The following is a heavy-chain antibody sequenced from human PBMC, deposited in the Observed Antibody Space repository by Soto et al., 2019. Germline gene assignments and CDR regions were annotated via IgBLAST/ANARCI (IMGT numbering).Heavy chain of an antibody. CDR3: AKRCGGDCYDYYYGMDV. CDR2: ISYDGSNK. D-gene: IGHD2-21*02. Sequence: PGGSLRLSCAASGFTFSSYGMHWVRQAPGKGLEWVAVISYDGSNKYYADSVKGRFTISRDNSKNTLYLQMNSLRAEDTAVYYCAKRCGGDCYDYYYGMDVWGQGTTVTVSS. J-gene: IGHJ6*02. V-gene: IGHV3-30*18. CDR1: GFTFSSYG.